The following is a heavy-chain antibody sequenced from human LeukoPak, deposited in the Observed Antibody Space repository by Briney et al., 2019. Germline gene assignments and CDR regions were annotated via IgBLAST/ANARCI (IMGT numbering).Heavy chain of an antibody. CDR1: GFTFSSYG. CDR3: ATSSSSWYSLQYFDY. V-gene: IGHV3-30*02. J-gene: IGHJ4*02. Sequence: PGGSLRLSCAASGFTFSSYGMHWVRQAPGKGLEWVAFIRYDGSNRYYADSVKGRFTISRDNSKNTLYLQMNSLRAEDTAVYYCATSSSSWYSLQYFDYWGQGTLVTVSS. D-gene: IGHD6-13*01. CDR2: IRYDGSNR.